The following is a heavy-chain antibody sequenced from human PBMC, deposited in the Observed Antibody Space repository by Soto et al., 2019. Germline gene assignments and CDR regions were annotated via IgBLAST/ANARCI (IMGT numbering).Heavy chain of an antibody. D-gene: IGHD2-2*01. V-gene: IGHV3-23*01. J-gene: IGHJ4*02. CDR3: VKEGDIAVVPGGYFDC. Sequence: EVQLLESGGDLTQPGGSLRLSCSASGFTFSRYAMSWVRQAPGKGLEWVSAISGSGARTYYTDSVKGRFTISRDNSKNTLFLQMNSLRAEDTAIYYCVKEGDIAVVPGGYFDCWGQGTLVTVSS. CDR1: GFTFSRYA. CDR2: ISGSGART.